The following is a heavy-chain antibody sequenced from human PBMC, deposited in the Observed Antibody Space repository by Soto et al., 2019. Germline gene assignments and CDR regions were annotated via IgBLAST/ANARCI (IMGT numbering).Heavy chain of an antibody. CDR2: IYYSGST. Sequence: PSETLSLTCTVSGGSISSYYWSWIRQPPGKGLEWIGYIYYSGSTNYNPSLKSRVTISVDTSKNQFSLKLSSVTAADTAVYYCARAQTASTLVYFDYWGQGTLFTVSS. V-gene: IGHV4-59*01. CDR3: ARAQTASTLVYFDY. CDR1: GGSISSYY. J-gene: IGHJ4*02. D-gene: IGHD2-21*02.